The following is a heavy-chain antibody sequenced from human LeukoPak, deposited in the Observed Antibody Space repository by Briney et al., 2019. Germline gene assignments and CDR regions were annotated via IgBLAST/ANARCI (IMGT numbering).Heavy chain of an antibody. CDR2: ISRRDDYT. D-gene: IGHD3-10*01. Sequence: GGSLRLSCAASGFDFSSYAMSWVRQPPGKGLEWVSVISRRDDYTYYADSVKGRFTISRDNSKNTLYLQMNSLRAEDTAVYYCANDYRSGSFHDFWGQGTLVTVSS. V-gene: IGHV3-23*01. J-gene: IGHJ4*02. CDR1: GFDFSSYA. CDR3: ANDYRSGSFHDF.